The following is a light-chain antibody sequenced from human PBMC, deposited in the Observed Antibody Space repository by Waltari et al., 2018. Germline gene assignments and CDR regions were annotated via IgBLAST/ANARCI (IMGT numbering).Light chain of an antibody. J-gene: IGKJ3*01. CDR3: LQYNSHPFT. CDR2: AAS. V-gene: IGKV1-17*01. Sequence: DIQMTQSQSSLSESEGDTVTITCRASQGISTYLNWYQQKPGKAPKRLIYAASSLESGVPSRFSGSGSGTDFTLTISSLQPEDFATYYCLQYNSHPFTFGPGTKLDIK. CDR1: QGISTY.